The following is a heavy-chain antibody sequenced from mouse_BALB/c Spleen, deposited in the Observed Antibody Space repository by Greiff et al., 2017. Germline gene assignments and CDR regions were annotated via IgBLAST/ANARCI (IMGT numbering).Heavy chain of an antibody. D-gene: IGHD1-1*01. CDR2: ISSGGSYT. Sequence: EVQLVESGGGLVKPGGSLKLSCAASGFTFSSYAMSWVRQTPEKRLEWVATISSGGSYTYYPDSVKGRFTISRDNAKNTLYLQMSSLRSEDTAMYYCARHGSSYWYFDVWGAGTTVTVSS. J-gene: IGHJ1*01. V-gene: IGHV5-9-3*01. CDR1: GFTFSSYA. CDR3: ARHGSSYWYFDV.